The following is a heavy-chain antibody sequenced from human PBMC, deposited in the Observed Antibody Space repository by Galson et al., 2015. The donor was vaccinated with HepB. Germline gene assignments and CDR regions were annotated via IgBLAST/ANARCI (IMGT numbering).Heavy chain of an antibody. D-gene: IGHD4-23*01. Sequence: SVKVSCKASGGTFSSYAISWVRQAPGQGLEWMGGIIPIFGTGNYAQKFQGRVTITADESTSTAYMELSSLRSEDTAVYYCARAGDGPSYGGVGAFDIWGQGTMVTVSS. CDR1: GGTFSSYA. CDR2: IIPIFGTG. V-gene: IGHV1-69*13. CDR3: ARAGDGPSYGGVGAFDI. J-gene: IGHJ3*02.